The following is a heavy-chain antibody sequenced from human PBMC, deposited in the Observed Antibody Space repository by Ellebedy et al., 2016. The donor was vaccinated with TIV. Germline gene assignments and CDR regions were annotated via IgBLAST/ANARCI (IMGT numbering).Heavy chain of an antibody. Sequence: GGSLRLSCAASGFTFTSYWMAWVRQAPGKGLEWVANIKHDGSEKFFVDSVKGRFTISRDNAKNSLYLESNSLRAEDTAVYYCARGGPYNYGRGFDYWGQGILVTVSS. CDR2: IKHDGSEK. CDR3: ARGGPYNYGRGFDY. D-gene: IGHD5-18*01. V-gene: IGHV3-7*01. CDR1: GFTFTSYW. J-gene: IGHJ4*02.